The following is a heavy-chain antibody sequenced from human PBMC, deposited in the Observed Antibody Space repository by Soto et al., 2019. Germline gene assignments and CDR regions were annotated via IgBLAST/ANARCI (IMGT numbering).Heavy chain of an antibody. Sequence: GGSLRLSCAASGFKFSDYWMSWVRQAPGKGLEWVGNIKHDTSEAHYADSVKGRFTITRDNIKNFLFLQMNGLRSDDTASYYCARDGLLFSGPYRPSRFDYWGLGTLVTVSS. CDR1: GFKFSDYW. V-gene: IGHV3-7*03. D-gene: IGHD3-16*02. CDR2: IKHDTSEA. CDR3: ARDGLLFSGPYRPSRFDY. J-gene: IGHJ4*02.